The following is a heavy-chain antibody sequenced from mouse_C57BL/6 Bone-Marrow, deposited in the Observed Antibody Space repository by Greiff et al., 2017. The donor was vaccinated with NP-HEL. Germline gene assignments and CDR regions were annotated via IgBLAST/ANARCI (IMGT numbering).Heavy chain of an antibody. CDR2: FYPGSGSI. D-gene: IGHD2-13*01. V-gene: IGHV1-62-2*01. CDR3: ARHEDGVTTMRYYFDY. J-gene: IGHJ2*01. Sequence: QVQLQQSGAELVKPGASVKLSCKASGYTFTEYTIHWVKQRPGQGLEWIGWFYPGSGSIKYNEKFKDKATLTVDKSSSTAYMELSRLTSADSAVYFCARHEDGVTTMRYYFDYWGQGTTLTVSS. CDR1: GYTFTEYT.